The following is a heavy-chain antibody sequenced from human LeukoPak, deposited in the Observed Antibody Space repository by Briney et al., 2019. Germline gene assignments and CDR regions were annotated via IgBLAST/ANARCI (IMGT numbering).Heavy chain of an antibody. CDR1: GESFKDYY. Sequence: SETLSLTCAVYGESFKDYYWNWIRQPPGKGLEWIGEINHSGSSNYNPSLKSRVTISVDTSKNQFSLKLSSVTAADTAVYYCARSGTFQHSSSYDYWGQGTLVTVSS. V-gene: IGHV4-34*01. CDR3: ARSGTFQHSSSYDY. D-gene: IGHD6-13*01. CDR2: INHSGSS. J-gene: IGHJ4*02.